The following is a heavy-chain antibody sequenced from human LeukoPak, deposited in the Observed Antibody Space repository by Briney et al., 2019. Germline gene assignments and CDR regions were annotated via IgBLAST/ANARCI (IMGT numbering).Heavy chain of an antibody. CDR1: GGSISSYY. V-gene: IGHV4-4*07. CDR3: ARVDCSSTSCYSYFDY. D-gene: IGHD2-2*02. J-gene: IGHJ4*02. CDR2: IYTSGST. Sequence: MPSETLSLTCSVSGGSISSYYWSWIRQPAGKGQEWIGRIYTSGSTNYNPSLKSRVTMSVDTSKNQFSLKLSSVTAADTAVYYCARVDCSSTSCYSYFDYWGQGTLVTLSS.